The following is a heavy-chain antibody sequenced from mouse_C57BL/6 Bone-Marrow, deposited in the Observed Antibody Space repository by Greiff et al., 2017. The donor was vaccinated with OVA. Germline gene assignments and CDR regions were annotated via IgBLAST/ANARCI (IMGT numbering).Heavy chain of an antibody. CDR1: GYTFTSYW. Sequence: VQVVESGAELAKPGASVKLSCKASGYTFTSYWMHWVKQRPGQGLEWIGYINPSSGYTKYNQKFKDKATLTADKSSSTAYMQLSSLTYEDSAVYYCAQGGIPLHWFAYWGQGTLVTVSA. V-gene: IGHV1-7*01. CDR2: INPSSGYT. D-gene: IGHD1-1*01. CDR3: AQGGIPLHWFAY. J-gene: IGHJ3*01.